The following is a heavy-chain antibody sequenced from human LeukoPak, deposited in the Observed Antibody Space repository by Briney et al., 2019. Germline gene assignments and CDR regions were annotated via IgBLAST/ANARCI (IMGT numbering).Heavy chain of an antibody. CDR3: TRGSSGRRDN. CDR1: GYTFTSCD. D-gene: IGHD6-19*01. CDR2: MNPNSGNT. V-gene: IGHV1-8*01. Sequence: ASVKVSCKASGYTFTSCDINRVRQATGQGLEWMGWMNPNSGNTGYGQSFQGRITMTRDIPIGTAYMELSNLTSEDTAIYYCTRGSSGRRDNWGQGTLHTVSA. J-gene: IGHJ1*01.